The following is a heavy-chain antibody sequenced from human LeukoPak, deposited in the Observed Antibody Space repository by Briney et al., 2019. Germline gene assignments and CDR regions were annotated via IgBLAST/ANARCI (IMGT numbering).Heavy chain of an antibody. Sequence: GGSLRLSCAASGFTFNNYGMHWVRQAPGRGLEWVALLWYDGTNENYADSVKGRFTISRDNSKNTLYLQMNSLRAEDTAVYYCAREELKQLVRVFDYWGQGTLVTVSS. V-gene: IGHV3-30*02. CDR3: AREELKQLVRVFDY. CDR2: LWYDGTNE. J-gene: IGHJ4*02. D-gene: IGHD6-6*01. CDR1: GFTFNNYG.